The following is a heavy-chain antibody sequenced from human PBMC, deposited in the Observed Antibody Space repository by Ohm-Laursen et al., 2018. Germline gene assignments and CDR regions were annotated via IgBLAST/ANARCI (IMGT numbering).Heavy chain of an antibody. V-gene: IGHV3-23*01. J-gene: IGHJ3*02. CDR2: ISGSGTNT. CDR3: AKLLSGGLFPPGAFDI. Sequence: GSLRLSCTASGFTFNNYAMSWVRQAPGKGLEWVSGISGSGTNTFYADSVKGRFTISRDNSKNTLYLQMNSLRAEDTTVYYCAKLLSGGLFPPGAFDIWGQGTMVTVSS. CDR1: GFTFNNYA. D-gene: IGHD6-19*01.